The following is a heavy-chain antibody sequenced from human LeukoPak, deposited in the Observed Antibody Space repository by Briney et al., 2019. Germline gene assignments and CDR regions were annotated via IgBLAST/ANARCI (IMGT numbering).Heavy chain of an antibody. V-gene: IGHV3-7*01. CDR3: ARDNTVLFDY. CDR1: GFTFSSYW. J-gene: IGHJ4*02. D-gene: IGHD2/OR15-2a*01. CDR2: IKYDGSEK. Sequence: GGSPRLSCAASGFTFSSYWMSWVRQAPGQGLEWVANIKYDGSEKYYVDSVKGRFTISRDNAKNSVYLQMNSVRAEDTAVYYCARDNTVLFDYWGQGTLVTVSS.